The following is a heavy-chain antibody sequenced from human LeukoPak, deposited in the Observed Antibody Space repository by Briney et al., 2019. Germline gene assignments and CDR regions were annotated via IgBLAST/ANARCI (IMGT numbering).Heavy chain of an antibody. J-gene: IGHJ3*02. CDR3: ARDRVWFGPPGAFDI. D-gene: IGHD3-10*01. Sequence: GGSLRLSCAASGFTFSSYAMSWVRQAPGKGLEWVSAISSSGGSTYYADSVKGRFTISRDNSKNTLYLQMNSLRAEDTAVYYCARDRVWFGPPGAFDIWGQGTMVTVSS. V-gene: IGHV3-23*01. CDR1: GFTFSSYA. CDR2: ISSSGGST.